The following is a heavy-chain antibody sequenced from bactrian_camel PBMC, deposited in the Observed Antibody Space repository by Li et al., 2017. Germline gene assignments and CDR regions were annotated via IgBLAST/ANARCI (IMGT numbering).Heavy chain of an antibody. J-gene: IGHJ4*01. D-gene: IGHD5*01. CDR3: VTDGLENPGWPGEFVY. CDR1: GYTYSSYC. Sequence: VQLVESGGGSVQAGGSLRLSCTASGYTYSSYCMGWVRQAPGKGLEWVSTIDSEGEATRSANSVAGRSTISRDNAKNAVYLRMASLKPEDTALYYCVTDGLENPGWPGEFVYWGRGTQVTVS. V-gene: IGHV3S5*01. CDR2: IDSEGEAT.